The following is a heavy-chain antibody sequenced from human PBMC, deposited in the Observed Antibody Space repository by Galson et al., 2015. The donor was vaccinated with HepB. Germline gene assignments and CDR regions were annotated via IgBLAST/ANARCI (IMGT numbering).Heavy chain of an antibody. D-gene: IGHD3-10*01. CDR2: ISWDGVTR. J-gene: IGHJ6*02. CDR1: GCTFDDYT. CDR3: VKDLTYYYGSGISRAYGLDV. Sequence: ALRLAGAASGCTFDDYTMHWVRQAPGKGLEWVSLISWDGVTRYYADAVKGRFTVSRDNSKHSLFLQMNRLRTQDTALYYCVKDLTYYYGSGISRAYGLDVWGQGTPVTVAS. V-gene: IGHV3-43*01.